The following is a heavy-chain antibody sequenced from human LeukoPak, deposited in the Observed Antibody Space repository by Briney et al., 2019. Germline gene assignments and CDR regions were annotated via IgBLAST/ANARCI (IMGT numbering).Heavy chain of an antibody. V-gene: IGHV3-53*01. CDR3: ARDPPGIAASGTYY. CDR2: IYSRGGT. D-gene: IGHD6-13*01. J-gene: IGHJ4*02. CDR1: GFPFSSYA. Sequence: PGGSLRLSCAAPGFPFSSYAMSWVRQAPGKGLEWVSLIYSRGGTSYADSVKGRFTNSRDSSKNTLFLQMNSLRVEDTAVYYCARDPPGIAASGTYYWGQGTLVTVSS.